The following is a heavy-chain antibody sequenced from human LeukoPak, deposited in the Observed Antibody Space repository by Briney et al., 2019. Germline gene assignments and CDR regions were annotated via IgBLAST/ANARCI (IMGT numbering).Heavy chain of an antibody. CDR3: ASSSSYDWEVYFYALDV. CDR1: GYSFTGFA. J-gene: IGHJ6*04. D-gene: IGHD3-22*01. V-gene: IGHV1-3*01. Sequence: ASVKVSCKASGYSFTGFALHWVRQAPGQRLEWMGWINAGNGNQKYSPKFQGRVTMTSDTSATTIYMELSSLKSEDSAVYYCASSSSYDWEVYFYALDVWGKGTTVTVSS. CDR2: INAGNGNQ.